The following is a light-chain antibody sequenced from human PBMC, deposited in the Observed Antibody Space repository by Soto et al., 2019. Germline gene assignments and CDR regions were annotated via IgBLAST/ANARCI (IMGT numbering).Light chain of an antibody. CDR2: DVS. CDR1: SSDVGGYNY. J-gene: IGLJ1*01. CDR3: CSYAGSYTSYV. Sequence: QSVLTQPRSVSGSPGQSVTISCTGTSSDVGGYNYVSRYQQHPGKAPKLMIYDVSKRPSGVPDRFSGSKSGNTASLTISGLQAEDEADYYCCSYAGSYTSYVFGTGTKLT. V-gene: IGLV2-11*01.